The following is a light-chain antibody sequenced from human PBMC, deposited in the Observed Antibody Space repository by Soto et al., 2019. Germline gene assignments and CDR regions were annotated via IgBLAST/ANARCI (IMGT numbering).Light chain of an antibody. J-gene: IGKJ1*01. CDR3: QHYNSHSGA. V-gene: IGKV1-5*03. CDR1: QTISSW. CDR2: KAS. Sequence: DIQMTQSPSTLSLSVGDIVTITCRSSQTISSWLAWYQQKPGKAPKLLIYKASTLKSGVPSRFSGSGSGTEFTLTISSLQPDDFETYYCQHYNSHSGASGQGTKVDIK.